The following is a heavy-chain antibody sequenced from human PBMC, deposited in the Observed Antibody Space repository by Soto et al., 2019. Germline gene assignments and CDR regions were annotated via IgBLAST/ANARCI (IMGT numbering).Heavy chain of an antibody. J-gene: IGHJ4*02. D-gene: IGHD1-26*01. CDR1: GGSISSSSYY. CDR3: ARLNLVGARVLDY. V-gene: IGHV4-39*01. Sequence: QLQLQESGPGLVKPSETLSLTCTVSGGSISSSSYYWGWIRQPPGKGLEWIGSIYYSGRTYYNPSLKIRVTISLDTSTNQFSLKLSSLPAADTAVYYCARLNLVGARVLDYWGQVTMFSFSS. CDR2: IYYSGRT.